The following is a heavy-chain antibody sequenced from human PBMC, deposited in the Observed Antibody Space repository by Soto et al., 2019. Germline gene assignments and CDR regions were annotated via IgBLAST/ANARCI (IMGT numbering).Heavy chain of an antibody. D-gene: IGHD3-10*01. V-gene: IGHV3-74*01. Sequence: GGSLRLSCAASGFTFSSYWMHWVRQAPGKGLVWVSRINSDGSSTSYADSVKGRFTISRDNAKNTLYLQMNSLRAEDTAVYYCAKGAVWNYYGSGSPDDYWGQGTLVTVSS. CDR2: INSDGSST. J-gene: IGHJ4*02. CDR3: AKGAVWNYYGSGSPDDY. CDR1: GFTFSSYW.